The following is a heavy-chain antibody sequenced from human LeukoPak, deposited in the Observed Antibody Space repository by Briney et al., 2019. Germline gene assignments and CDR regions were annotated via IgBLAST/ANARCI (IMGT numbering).Heavy chain of an antibody. Sequence: GGSLRLSCEASGSGFTFGNFALSWVRQAPGKGLEWVSGISGSGYYTYYADSVKGRFTISRDNSKNTLYIEMNSLRAEDTAVYYCAKGGSWGDYYFYFYMDVWGKGTTVTVPS. CDR1: GSGFTFGNFA. J-gene: IGHJ6*03. CDR3: AKGGSWGDYYFYFYMDV. CDR2: ISGSGYYT. V-gene: IGHV3-23*01. D-gene: IGHD3-16*01.